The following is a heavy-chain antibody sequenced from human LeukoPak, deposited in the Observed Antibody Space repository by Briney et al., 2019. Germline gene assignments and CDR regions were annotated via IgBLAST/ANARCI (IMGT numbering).Heavy chain of an antibody. CDR3: ATLPNYSYGHPYYFDY. CDR2: ISQDGSEK. D-gene: IGHD5-18*01. Sequence: GGSLRLSCVASGFTFSTYWMIWVRQAPGKGLEWVANISQDGSEKFYVDSVKGRFTISRDNSKNTLYLQMNSLRAEDTAVYYCATLPNYSYGHPYYFDYWGQGTLVTVSS. J-gene: IGHJ4*02. V-gene: IGHV3-7*03. CDR1: GFTFSTYW.